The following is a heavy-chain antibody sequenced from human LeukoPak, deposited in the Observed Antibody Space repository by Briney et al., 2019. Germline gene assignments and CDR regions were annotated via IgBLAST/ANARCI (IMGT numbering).Heavy chain of an antibody. CDR3: ARAPERWYSYGSYTYHYMDV. J-gene: IGHJ6*03. CDR2: ISYSGST. D-gene: IGHD3-10*01. CDR1: GGSFSGYY. Sequence: SETLSLTCAVYGGSFSGYYWNGIRQPPGKGLEWIGSISYSGSTNYNPSLESRVTISVDTSKNQISLKLSSVTAADTAIYYCARAPERWYSYGSYTYHYMDVWGRGTTVTVSS. V-gene: IGHV4-59*01.